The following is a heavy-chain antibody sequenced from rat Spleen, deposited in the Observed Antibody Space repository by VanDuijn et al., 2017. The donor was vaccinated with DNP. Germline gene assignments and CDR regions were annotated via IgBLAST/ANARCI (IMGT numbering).Heavy chain of an antibody. Sequence: EVQLVETGGGLVQPGRSLKLSCVASGFTFSSYWMFWVRQAPKKGLEWVATISYDGGGTFYRDSVKGRFTISRDNTKTTLYLQLDSLRSEDTATYYCARHEDYSSYIYGFAYWGQGTLVTVSS. CDR2: ISYDGGGT. J-gene: IGHJ3*01. CDR1: GFTFSSYW. V-gene: IGHV5-7*01. D-gene: IGHD1-2*01. CDR3: ARHEDYSSYIYGFAY.